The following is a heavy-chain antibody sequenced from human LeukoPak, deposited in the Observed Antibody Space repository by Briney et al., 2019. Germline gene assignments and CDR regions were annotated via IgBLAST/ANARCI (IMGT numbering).Heavy chain of an antibody. Sequence: PSETLSLTCAVYGGSFSGSYWSWIRQSPGKGLEWIGEINHSGSANYNPSLKSRVTISVDTSKNQFSLKLSSVTAADTAVYYCAREPGGIAAAGAFDYWGQGALVTVSS. V-gene: IGHV4-34*01. CDR1: GGSFSGSY. J-gene: IGHJ4*02. CDR2: INHSGSA. CDR3: AREPGGIAAAGAFDY. D-gene: IGHD6-13*01.